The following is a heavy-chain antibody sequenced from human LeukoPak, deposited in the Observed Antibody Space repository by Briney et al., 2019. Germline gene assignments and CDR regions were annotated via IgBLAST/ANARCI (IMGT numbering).Heavy chain of an antibody. J-gene: IGHJ6*02. Sequence: SETLSLTCNVSSGSMTSYYWSWIRQPAGKGLEWIGRIYTSGSTNYNPSLKSRVTMSVDTSKNQFSLKLSSVTAADTAVYYCASTATTAYYYYYYGMDVWRQGTTVTVSS. CDR1: SGSMTSYY. D-gene: IGHD5-18*01. CDR3: ASTATTAYYYYYYGMDV. V-gene: IGHV4-4*07. CDR2: IYTSGST.